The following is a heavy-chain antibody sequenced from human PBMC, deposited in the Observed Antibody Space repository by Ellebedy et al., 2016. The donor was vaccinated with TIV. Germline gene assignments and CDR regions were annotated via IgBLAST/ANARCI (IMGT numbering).Heavy chain of an antibody. J-gene: IGHJ4*02. V-gene: IGHV4-59*01. Sequence: MPSETLSLTCNVSGGSISIYHWNWIRQSPGKGLEWIGYVYYSGGTKYNPSLQSRVTISVDTSKNQFSLKLRSVTAADTAVYYCARNDDSWSGYFDYWGQGNLVTVSS. CDR2: VYYSGGT. CDR1: GGSISIYH. CDR3: ARNDDSWSGYFDY. D-gene: IGHD3-3*01.